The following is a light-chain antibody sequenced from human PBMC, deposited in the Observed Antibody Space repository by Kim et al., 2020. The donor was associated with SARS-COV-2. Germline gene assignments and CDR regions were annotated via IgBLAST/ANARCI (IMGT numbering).Light chain of an antibody. CDR2: DVS. J-gene: IGLJ1*01. V-gene: IGLV2-14*01. CDR3: SSYTSSSLYV. Sequence: QSALTQPASVSGSPGQSITISCTGTSSDVGGYDYVSWYQQRPGEAPKVMIYDVSNRPSGVSDRFSGSKSGNTASLTISGLQAEDEADYYCSSYTSSSLYVFGTGTKVIVL. CDR1: SSDVGGYDY.